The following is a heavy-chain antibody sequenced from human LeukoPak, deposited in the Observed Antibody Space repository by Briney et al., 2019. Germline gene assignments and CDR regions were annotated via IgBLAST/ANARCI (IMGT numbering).Heavy chain of an antibody. CDR2: IIPIFGTA. CDR1: GGTFSSYA. D-gene: IGHD2-15*01. Sequence: SVKVSCKASGGTFSSYAISWVRQAPGQGLEWMGGIIPIFGTANYAQKFQGRVTITADKSTSTAYMELSSLKSGDTAVYYCARDRRYCSGGSCYAVADYWGQGTLVTVSS. J-gene: IGHJ4*02. CDR3: ARDRRYCSGGSCYAVADY. V-gene: IGHV1-69*06.